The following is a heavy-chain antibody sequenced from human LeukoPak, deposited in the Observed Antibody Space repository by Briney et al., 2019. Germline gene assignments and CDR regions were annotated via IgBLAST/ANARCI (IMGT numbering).Heavy chain of an antibody. Sequence: GGSLRLSCAASGFTFSSYGMHWVRQAPGKGLEGVAFIRYDGSNKYYADSVKGRFTISRDNSKNTLYLQMNSLRAEDTAVYYCAKDPDSSGYYYVYWGQGTLVTVSS. CDR3: AKDPDSSGYYYVY. V-gene: IGHV3-30*02. J-gene: IGHJ4*02. D-gene: IGHD3-22*01. CDR2: IRYDGSNK. CDR1: GFTFSSYG.